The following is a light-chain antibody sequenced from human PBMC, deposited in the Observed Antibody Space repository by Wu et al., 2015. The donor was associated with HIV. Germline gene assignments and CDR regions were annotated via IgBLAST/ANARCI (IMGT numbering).Light chain of an antibody. CDR2: AAS. CDR3: QKYKQCPSGGFT. CDR1: QGIINY. V-gene: IGKV1-27*01. J-gene: IGKJ3*01. Sequence: DVQMTQSPSSLSASVGDRVTITCRASQGIINYLAWYQQKPGKVPKLLIYAASTLQSGIPSRLSGSGSGTDFTLTISSLQPEDVATYYCQKYKQCPSGGFTFGPGTKVDIK.